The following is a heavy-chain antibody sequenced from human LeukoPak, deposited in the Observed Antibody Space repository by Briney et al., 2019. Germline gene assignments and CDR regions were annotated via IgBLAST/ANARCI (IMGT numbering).Heavy chain of an antibody. CDR3: ARDMGITGADDC. D-gene: IGHD6-13*01. V-gene: IGHV3-48*01. CDR1: GFTFSSYS. CDR2: ISRSATII. Sequence: PGGSLRLSCADSGFTFSSYSMTWVRQAPGKGLEWVSYISRSATIIYYRESVKGRFTISRDDAKNSVYLQLNSLRAEDTAVYYCARDMGITGADDCWGQGTLVTVSS. J-gene: IGHJ4*02.